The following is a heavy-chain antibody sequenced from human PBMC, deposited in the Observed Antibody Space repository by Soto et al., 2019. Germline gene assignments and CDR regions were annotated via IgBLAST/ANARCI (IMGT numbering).Heavy chain of an antibody. V-gene: IGHV3-21*01. Sequence: GGSLRLSCAASGFTFSSYSMNWVRQAPGKGLEWVSSIRSSSSYIYYADSVKRRFTISRDNAKDSLYLQMNSLRAEDTAVYYCARGHPNYYDGSGYLDYWGQGTLVTVSS. CDR3: ARGHPNYYDGSGYLDY. CDR1: GFTFSSYS. D-gene: IGHD3-22*01. CDR2: IRSSSSYI. J-gene: IGHJ4*02.